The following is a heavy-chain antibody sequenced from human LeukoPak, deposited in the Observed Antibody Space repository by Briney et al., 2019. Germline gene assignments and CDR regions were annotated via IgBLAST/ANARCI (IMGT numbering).Heavy chain of an antibody. CDR2: ITSGTRT. V-gene: IGHV3-23*01. D-gene: IGHD3-10*01. CDR1: GFTFSSHG. Sequence: GGSLRLSCVASGFTFSSHGMNWVRQAPGKGLEWVSGITSGTRTYYADSVKGRFAISRDNSKNTMYLQMNSLRAEDTAVYYCARDSDRVRDFWGQGTLVTVSS. J-gene: IGHJ4*02. CDR3: ARDSDRVRDF.